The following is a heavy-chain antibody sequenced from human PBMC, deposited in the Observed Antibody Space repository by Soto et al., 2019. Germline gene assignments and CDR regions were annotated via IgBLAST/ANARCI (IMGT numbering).Heavy chain of an antibody. Sequence: TSETLSLTCAVSGGSISSGGYSWSWIRQPPGKGLEWIGYIYHSGSTNYNPSLKSRVTISVDRSKNQFSLKLSSVTAADTAVYYCARGGTTVTTFSFWGQGTLVTVSS. V-gene: IGHV4-30-2*01. D-gene: IGHD4-17*01. CDR3: ARGGTTVTTFSF. CDR1: GGSISSGGYS. J-gene: IGHJ1*01. CDR2: IYHSGST.